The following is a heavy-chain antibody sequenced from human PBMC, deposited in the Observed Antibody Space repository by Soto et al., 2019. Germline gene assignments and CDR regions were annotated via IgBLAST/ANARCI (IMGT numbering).Heavy chain of an antibody. CDR1: GFTFSSYG. Sequence: PGGSLRLSCAASGFTFSSYGMHWVRQAPGKGLEWVAVIWYDGSNKYYADSVKGRFTISRDNSKNTLYLQMNSLRAEDTAVYYCARDLKQWLVSFAFDPWGQGPLVTVSS. J-gene: IGHJ5*02. CDR2: IWYDGSNK. V-gene: IGHV3-33*01. CDR3: ARDLKQWLVSFAFDP. D-gene: IGHD6-19*01.